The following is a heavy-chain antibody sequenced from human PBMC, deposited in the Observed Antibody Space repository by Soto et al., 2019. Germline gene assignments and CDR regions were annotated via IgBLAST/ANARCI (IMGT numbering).Heavy chain of an antibody. V-gene: IGHV1-69*02. CDR1: GGTFSSYT. D-gene: IGHD2-21*02. CDR2: IIPILGIA. CDR3: ASGFGGVVVTAEYYFDY. J-gene: IGHJ4*02. Sequence: SVKVSCKASGGTFSSYTISWVRQAPGQGLEWMGRIIPILGIANYAQKFQGRVTITADKSTSTAYMELSSLRSEDTAVYYCASGFGGVVVTAEYYFDYWGQGTLVTVSS.